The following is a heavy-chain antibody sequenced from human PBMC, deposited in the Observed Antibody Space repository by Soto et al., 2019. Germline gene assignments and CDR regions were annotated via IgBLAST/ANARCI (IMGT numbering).Heavy chain of an antibody. CDR3: ARDLAYCGGDCYSAFDI. V-gene: IGHV3-48*02. D-gene: IGHD2-21*02. CDR2: MSSSSSTR. Sequence: GGSLRLSCAASGFTFSSYSMNWVRQAPGKGLEWVSYMSSSSSTRYYADSVKGRFTISRDNAKNSLYLQMNSLRDEDTAVYYCARDLAYCGGDCYSAFDIWGQGTMVTVSS. CDR1: GFTFSSYS. J-gene: IGHJ3*02.